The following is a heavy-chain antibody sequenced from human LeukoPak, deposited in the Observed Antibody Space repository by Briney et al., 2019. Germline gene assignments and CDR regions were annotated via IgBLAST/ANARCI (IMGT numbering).Heavy chain of an antibody. J-gene: IGHJ4*02. D-gene: IGHD5-24*01. CDR3: ARESRHVATILREGDY. CDR2: ISNSDTII. CDR1: GFTFSDYY. Sequence: GGSLRLSCAASGFTFSDYYMSWVRQAPGKGLEWGSYISNSDTIIYYADSVKGRFTISRDNAKNSLYLQMNSLRAEDTAVYYCARESRHVATILREGDYWGQGTLVTVSS. V-gene: IGHV3-11*01.